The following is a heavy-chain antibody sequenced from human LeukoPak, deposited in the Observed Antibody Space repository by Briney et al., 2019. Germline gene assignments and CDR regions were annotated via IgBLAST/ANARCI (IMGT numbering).Heavy chain of an antibody. CDR3: AKDSYGMDV. Sequence: GGSLRLSCAASGFTFSIYRMYWVRQAPGKGLVWVSCINSDGSSTTYADSVKGRFTISRDNAKNTLYLQMDSLGVEDTAVYYCAKDSYGMDVWGQGTTVTVSS. CDR1: GFTFSIYR. J-gene: IGHJ6*02. V-gene: IGHV3-74*01. CDR2: INSDGSST.